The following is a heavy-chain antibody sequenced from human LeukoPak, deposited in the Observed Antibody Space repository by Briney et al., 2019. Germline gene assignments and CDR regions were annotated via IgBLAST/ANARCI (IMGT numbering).Heavy chain of an antibody. CDR3: ATEVGSRYFEY. J-gene: IGHJ4*02. D-gene: IGHD6-19*01. CDR1: GYTLTDLS. CDR2: VDSDDGER. V-gene: IGHV1-24*01. Sequence: ASVKVSCKVSGYTLTDLSMHWVRQAPGKGLEWMGGVDSDDGERLYTQKFQGRVTMTEDAFIDTAYMELSGLRSDDTAVYFCATEVGSRYFEYWGQGALVTVSS.